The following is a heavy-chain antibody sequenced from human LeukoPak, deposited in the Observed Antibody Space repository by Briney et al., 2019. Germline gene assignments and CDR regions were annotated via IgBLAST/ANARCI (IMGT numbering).Heavy chain of an antibody. J-gene: IGHJ4*02. V-gene: IGHV1-18*01. CDR1: GYTFTSNG. CDR3: ARGYCSSTSCYAVDY. D-gene: IGHD2-2*01. CDR2: ISAYNGNT. Sequence: ASVKVSCKASGYTFTSNGISWVRQAPGQGLEWMGWISAYNGNTNYTQKLQGRVTMTTDTSTTTAYMELRSLRSDDTAVYYCARGYCSSTSCYAVDYWGQGTLVAVSS.